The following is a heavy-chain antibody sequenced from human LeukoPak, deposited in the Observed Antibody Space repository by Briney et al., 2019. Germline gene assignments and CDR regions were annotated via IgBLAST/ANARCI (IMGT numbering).Heavy chain of an antibody. CDR2: ISGYNGNT. CDR3: ARDCSGGSCHFDY. V-gene: IGHV1-18*04. D-gene: IGHD2-15*01. CDR1: GHTFTRYG. J-gene: IGHJ4*02. Sequence: VSVKVSCKTSGHTFTRYGISWVRQAPGQGLEWMGWISGYNGNTNYAQKFQGRVNMTTDTSTSTAYMGLRSLRSDDTAVYYCARDCSGGSCHFDYWGQGTLVTVPS.